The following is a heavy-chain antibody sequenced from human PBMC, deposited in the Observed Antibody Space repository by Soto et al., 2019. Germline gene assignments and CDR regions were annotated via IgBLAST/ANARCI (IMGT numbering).Heavy chain of an antibody. CDR3: TKKTDAVTPPGLDY. J-gene: IGHJ4*02. CDR2: ITTSGGRT. D-gene: IGHD4-17*01. V-gene: IGHV3-23*01. Sequence: PGGSLRLSCAAPGFTFSIYAMTGARQAPGKGLEWVSSITTSGGRTYYADCVKGRFTISRDNSKNTLYLQMNSLRAEDTAVYYCTKKTDAVTPPGLDYWGQGTLVTVSS. CDR1: GFTFSIYA.